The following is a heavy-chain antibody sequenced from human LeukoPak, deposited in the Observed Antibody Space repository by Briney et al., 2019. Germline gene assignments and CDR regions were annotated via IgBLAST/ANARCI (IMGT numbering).Heavy chain of an antibody. J-gene: IGHJ4*02. CDR2: ISSSSSYI. V-gene: IGHV3-21*01. CDR1: GFTFSSYS. D-gene: IGHD5-18*01. Sequence: GGSLRLSCAASGFTFSSYSMKWVRQAPGKGREGGSSISSSSSYIYYADSLKGRFTISRDNAKNSLYLQMNSLSAEDTAVYYCARDGWQLWLFDYWGQGTLVTVSS. CDR3: ARDGWQLWLFDY.